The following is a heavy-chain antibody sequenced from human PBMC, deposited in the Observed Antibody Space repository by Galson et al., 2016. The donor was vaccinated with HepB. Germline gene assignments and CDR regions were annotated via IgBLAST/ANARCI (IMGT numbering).Heavy chain of an antibody. CDR3: ARDRDRGYHWTGGKYYYYGIDV. V-gene: IGHV3-30*04. D-gene: IGHD2-15*01. J-gene: IGHJ6*02. CDR1: GFIFSSYA. Sequence: SLRLSCAASGFIFSSYAMYWVRQAPGKGLEWVAVISSDGSNQYYADSVKGRFTGSRDNSKNTLFLQMNTLRPDDTAMFFCARDRDRGYHWTGGKYYYYGIDVWGQGTTVTVS. CDR2: ISSDGSNQ.